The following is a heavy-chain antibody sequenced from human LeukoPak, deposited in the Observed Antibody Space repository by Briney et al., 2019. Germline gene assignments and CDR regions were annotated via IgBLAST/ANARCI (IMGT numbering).Heavy chain of an antibody. CDR1: GFTFDDYG. V-gene: IGHV3-20*04. CDR3: ARGSAGRRITMVRGVIREFDY. J-gene: IGHJ4*02. D-gene: IGHD3-10*01. CDR2: INWNGGST. Sequence: PGGSLRLSCAASGFTFDDYGMSWVRQAPGKGLEWVSGINWNGGSTGYADSVKGRFTISRDNAKNSLYLQMNSLRAEDTAVYYCARGSAGRRITMVRGVIREFDYWGQGTLVTVSS.